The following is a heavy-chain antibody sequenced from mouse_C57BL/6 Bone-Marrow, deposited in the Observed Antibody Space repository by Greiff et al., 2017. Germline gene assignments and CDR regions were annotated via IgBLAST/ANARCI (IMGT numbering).Heavy chain of an antibody. J-gene: IGHJ1*03. V-gene: IGHV5-2*01. CDR2: INSDGGST. CDR3: ARQVYYYGSSPYWYFDV. Sequence: EVQGVESGGGLVQPGASLKLSCESNEYEFPSHDMSWVRKTPEKRLELVAAINSDGGSTYYPDTMERRFIISRDNTKKTLYLQMSSLRSEDTALYYCARQVYYYGSSPYWYFDVWGTGTTVTVSS. CDR1: EYEFPSHD. D-gene: IGHD1-1*01.